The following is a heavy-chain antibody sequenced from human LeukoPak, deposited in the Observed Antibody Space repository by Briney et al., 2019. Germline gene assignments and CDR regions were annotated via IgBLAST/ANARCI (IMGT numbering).Heavy chain of an antibody. Sequence: SETLSLTCTVSGGSISSSSYYWGWIRQPPGKGLEWIGSIYYSGSTYYNPSLKSRVTISVDKSKNQFSLKLSSVTAADTAVYYCARARNYYDSSGSRAFDIWGQGTMVTVSS. D-gene: IGHD3-22*01. CDR1: GGSISSSSYY. CDR3: ARARNYYDSSGSRAFDI. J-gene: IGHJ3*02. CDR2: IYYSGST. V-gene: IGHV4-39*07.